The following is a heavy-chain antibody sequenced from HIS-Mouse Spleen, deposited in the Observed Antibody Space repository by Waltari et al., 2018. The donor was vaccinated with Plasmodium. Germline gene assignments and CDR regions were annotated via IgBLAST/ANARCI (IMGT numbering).Heavy chain of an antibody. Sequence: QVQLVQSGAEVKKPGASVKVSCKASGYTFTGYYMHWVRQAPGQGLEWMGWINPNRGCTNDAQKFQGRVTMTRDTSISTAYMGLSRLRSDDTAVYYCARVLGYKAAAGTFVEYFQHWGQGTLVTVSS. D-gene: IGHD6-13*01. J-gene: IGHJ1*01. CDR1: GYTFTGYY. CDR2: INPNRGCT. CDR3: ARVLGYKAAAGTFVEYFQH. V-gene: IGHV1-2*02.